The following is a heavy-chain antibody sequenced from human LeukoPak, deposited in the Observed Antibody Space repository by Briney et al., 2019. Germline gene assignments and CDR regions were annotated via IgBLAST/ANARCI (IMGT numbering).Heavy chain of an antibody. CDR2: IYYSGST. CDR1: GGSISSYY. D-gene: IGHD3-3*01. J-gene: IGHJ5*02. CDR3: ARAFGVVPYNWFDP. Sequence: SETLSLTCTVSGGSISSYYWSWIRQPPGKGLEWIGCIYYSGSTNYNPSLKSRVTISVDTSKNQFSLKLSSVTAADTAVYYCARAFGVVPYNWFDPWGQGTLVTVSS. V-gene: IGHV4-59*12.